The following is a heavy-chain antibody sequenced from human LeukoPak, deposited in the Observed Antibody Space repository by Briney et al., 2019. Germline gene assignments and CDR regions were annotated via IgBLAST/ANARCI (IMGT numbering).Heavy chain of an antibody. CDR1: GYIFTTHW. V-gene: IGHV5-51*01. Sequence: GESLKISCTGSGYIFTTHWIGWVRQMPGKGLEWMGIIYPGDSDTTYSPSFQSQVTFSADKSISTAYLQWSSLKASDTAMYYCATRTASSTSWDYWGQGTLVTVSS. CDR3: ATRTASSTSWDY. D-gene: IGHD5/OR15-5a*01. CDR2: IYPGDSDT. J-gene: IGHJ4*02.